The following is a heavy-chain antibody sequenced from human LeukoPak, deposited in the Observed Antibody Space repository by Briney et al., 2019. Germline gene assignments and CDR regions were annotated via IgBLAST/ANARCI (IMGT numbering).Heavy chain of an antibody. CDR3: ARIRPVAGTDY. D-gene: IGHD6-19*01. V-gene: IGHV4-39*07. CDR1: GGSIGSNSYF. CDR2: IYFNGNT. J-gene: IGHJ4*02. Sequence: SETLSLTCTVSGGSIGSNSYFWGWIRQPPGKGLEWIGTIYFNGNTYYTPSLESRVTISIDTSKNQFSLKLSSVTAADTAVYYCARIRPVAGTDYWGRGTLVTVSS.